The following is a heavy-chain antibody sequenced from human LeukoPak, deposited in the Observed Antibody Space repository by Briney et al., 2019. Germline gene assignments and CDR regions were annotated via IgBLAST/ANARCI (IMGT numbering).Heavy chain of an antibody. Sequence: SETLSLTCAVYGGSFSGYYWSWIRQPPGKGLEWIGEINHSGSTNYNPSLKSRVTISVDTSKNQFSLKLSSVTAADTAVYYCARGHSGWYRARLGYWGQGTLVTVSS. D-gene: IGHD6-19*01. CDR3: ARGHSGWYRARLGY. V-gene: IGHV4-34*01. CDR2: INHSGST. J-gene: IGHJ4*02. CDR1: GGSFSGYY.